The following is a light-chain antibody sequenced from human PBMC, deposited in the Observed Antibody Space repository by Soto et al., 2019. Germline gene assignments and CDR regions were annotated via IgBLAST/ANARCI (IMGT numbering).Light chain of an antibody. Sequence: DIQMTQSPSSLSASVGDRVTITCRARQSISNYLNWYQLKPGKVPKLLIYAASTLQTGVPSRFSGGGSGTDFTLTISSLQPEDCASYYCQQSYSSWATFGGGTKVEIK. CDR2: AAS. CDR1: QSISNY. CDR3: QQSYSSWAT. J-gene: IGKJ4*01. V-gene: IGKV1-39*01.